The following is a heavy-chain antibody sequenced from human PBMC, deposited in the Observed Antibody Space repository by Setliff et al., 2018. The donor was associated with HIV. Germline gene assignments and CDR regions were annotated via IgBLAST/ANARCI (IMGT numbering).Heavy chain of an antibody. CDR3: AAPNYDSSGYYSF. J-gene: IGHJ4*02. CDR1: GGTFSSYA. CDR2: IIPIFGTA. Sequence: GASVKVSCKASGGTFSSYAISWVRQAPGQGLEWMGGIIPIFGTANYAQKFQGRVTITTDESTSTAYMELSSLRSEDTAVYYCAAPNYDSSGYYSFWGQGTLVTVSS. V-gene: IGHV1-69*05. D-gene: IGHD3-22*01.